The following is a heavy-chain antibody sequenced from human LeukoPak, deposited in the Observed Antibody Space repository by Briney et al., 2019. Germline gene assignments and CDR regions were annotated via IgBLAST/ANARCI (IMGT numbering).Heavy chain of an antibody. Sequence: PSETLSLTCTVSGGSLSNYYWSWLRQTPGKGMEWIGYIHKSGSNKNNTSLRSRVSISVETSKNQCSRRVNAGAAADTAVYYCARGGGWGNWNDAVHYWGQGTLVTVSS. CDR1: GGSLSNYY. V-gene: IGHV4-59*01. CDR3: ARGGGWGNWNDAVHY. CDR2: IHKSGSN. D-gene: IGHD1-1*01. J-gene: IGHJ4*02.